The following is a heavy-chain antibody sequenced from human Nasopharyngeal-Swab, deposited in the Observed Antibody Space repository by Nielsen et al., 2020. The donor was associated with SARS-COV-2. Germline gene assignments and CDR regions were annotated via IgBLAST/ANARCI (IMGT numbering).Heavy chain of an antibody. CDR1: GFTFSSYW. CDR2: LYTDGITA. V-gene: IGHV3-74*01. J-gene: IGHJ4*02. CDR3: TRGCGGDCHGIDY. D-gene: IGHD2-21*02. Sequence: GESLKISCAASGFTFSSYWIHWVRQAPGKGLEWVSRLYTDGITANYADSVKGRFTISRDNANNTVYLQMNSLRAEDTAVYYCTRGCGGDCHGIDYWGRGTLVTVSS.